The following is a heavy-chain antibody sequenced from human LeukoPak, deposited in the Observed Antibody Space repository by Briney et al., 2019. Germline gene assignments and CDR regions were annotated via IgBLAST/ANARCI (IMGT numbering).Heavy chain of an antibody. Sequence: GASVKVSCKASGYTFSDYYLHWVRQAPGRGLEWMGWIIPNSGGTNYAQKFQGRVTMTRDTSISTAYMELNRLRSDDTAMYYCARALDHSGGGYLYYFDYWGQGTLVTVSS. V-gene: IGHV1-2*02. CDR2: IIPNSGGT. J-gene: IGHJ4*02. CDR1: GYTFSDYY. D-gene: IGHD2-15*01. CDR3: ARALDHSGGGYLYYFDY.